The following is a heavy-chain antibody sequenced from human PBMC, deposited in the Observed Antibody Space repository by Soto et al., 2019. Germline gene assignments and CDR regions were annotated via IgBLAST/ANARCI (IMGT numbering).Heavy chain of an antibody. CDR3: ARESRFLEWLSLNWFDP. CDR1: GLTFNSYS. V-gene: IGHV3-48*02. J-gene: IGHJ5*02. CDR2: ISSSSSTI. Sequence: GGSLRLSFAASGLTFNSYSINWVRQTTGKGLEWVSYISSSSSTIYYADSVKGRFTISRDNAKNSLYLQMNSLRDEDTAVYYCARESRFLEWLSLNWFDPWGQGTLVTVSS. D-gene: IGHD3-3*01.